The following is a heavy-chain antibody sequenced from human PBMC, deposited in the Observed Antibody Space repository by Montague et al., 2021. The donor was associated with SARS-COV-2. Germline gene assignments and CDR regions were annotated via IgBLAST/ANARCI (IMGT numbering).Heavy chain of an antibody. CDR3: ARRGYYDSAGYHWHLDL. D-gene: IGHD3-22*01. Sequence: SETLSLTCTVSGRSINDHYRSWIRQSPGKGLEWIGYISSNGKTNYNPSLKSRVTLSADASRNEFSLKLDSVTAADTAVYFCARRGYYDSAGYHWHLDLWGRGMLVTVSS. CDR2: ISSNGKT. J-gene: IGHJ2*01. V-gene: IGHV4-4*09. CDR1: GRSINDHY.